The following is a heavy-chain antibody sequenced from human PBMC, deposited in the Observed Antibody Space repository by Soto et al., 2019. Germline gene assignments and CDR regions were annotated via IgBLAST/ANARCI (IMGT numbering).Heavy chain of an antibody. CDR1: GDSMSSGAYY. Sequence: SETLSLTYSVSGDSMSSGAYYWSWIRQHPGKGLEWIAYIYHSGDTHYNPSLRSRITISVDSSKNQFSLKLTSVTDADTAIYYCASTYSGYFDNWGQGTLVTVSS. V-gene: IGHV4-31*03. CDR2: IYHSGDT. D-gene: IGHD3-22*01. CDR3: ASTYSGYFDN. J-gene: IGHJ4*02.